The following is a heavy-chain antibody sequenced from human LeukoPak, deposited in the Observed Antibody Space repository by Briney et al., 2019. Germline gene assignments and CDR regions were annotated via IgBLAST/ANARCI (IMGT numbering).Heavy chain of an antibody. V-gene: IGHV3-21*01. J-gene: IGHJ6*02. CDR2: ISSSSSYI. CDR1: GFNFSSYN. Sequence: PGGSLRLSCAGSGFNFSSYNMNWVRQAPGKGLEWVSSISSSSSYIYYADSVKGRFTISRDNAKNSLYLQMNSLRAEDTAVYYCARARGSYYYYGMDVWGQGTTVTVSS. D-gene: IGHD3-10*01. CDR3: ARARGSYYYYGMDV.